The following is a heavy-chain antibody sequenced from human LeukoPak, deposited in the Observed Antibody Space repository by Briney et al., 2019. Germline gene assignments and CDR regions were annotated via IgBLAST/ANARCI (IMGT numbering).Heavy chain of an antibody. CDR2: IYYSGST. D-gene: IGHD6-13*01. V-gene: IGHV4-59*01. CDR3: ARDRAAGSYYYYYMDV. J-gene: IGHJ6*03. CDR1: GGSISSYY. Sequence: SEALSLTCTVSGGSISSYYWSWIRQPPGKGLEWIGYIYYSGSTNYNPSLKSRVTISVDTSKNQFSLKLSSVTAADTAVYYCARDRAAGSYYYYYMDVWGKGTTVTVSS.